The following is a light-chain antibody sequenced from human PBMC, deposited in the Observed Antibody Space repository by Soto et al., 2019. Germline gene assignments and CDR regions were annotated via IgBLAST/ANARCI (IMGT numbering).Light chain of an antibody. CDR1: QSVNSNY. V-gene: IGKV3-20*01. J-gene: IGKJ1*01. Sequence: DIVLTQSPGTLSLSPGERATLTCRASQSVNSNYLAWYQQKPGQGPRLLMYGASSRPTGIPDRFSGSGSGTDFTLTISSLEPEDFAVYYCQQYYNSPPTFGQRTKVDIK. CDR3: QQYYNSPPT. CDR2: GAS.